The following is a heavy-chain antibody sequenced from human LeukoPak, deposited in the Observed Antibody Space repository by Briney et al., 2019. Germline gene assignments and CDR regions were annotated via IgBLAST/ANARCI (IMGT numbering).Heavy chain of an antibody. CDR2: IKSKTDGGTT. Sequence: GGSLRLSCAASGFTFSDAWMSWVRQAPGKGLEWVGRIKSKTDGGTTDYTAPVKGRFTISRDDSKNTLYLQMNSLKTEDTAVYYCTTRGGSFSIFDYWGQGTLVTVSS. CDR1: GFTFSDAW. CDR3: TTRGGSFSIFDY. D-gene: IGHD1-26*01. J-gene: IGHJ4*02. V-gene: IGHV3-15*01.